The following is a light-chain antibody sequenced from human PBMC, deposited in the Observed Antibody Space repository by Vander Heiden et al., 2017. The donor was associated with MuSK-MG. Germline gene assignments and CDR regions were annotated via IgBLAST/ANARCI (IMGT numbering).Light chain of an antibody. CDR1: QSVSSSY. J-gene: IGKJ3*01. Sequence: EIVLTQSPGTLSLSPGERATLSCRASQSVSSSYLAWYQQKPGQAPRLLIYGASSRANGIPDRFSGSGYGTDFTLTSSRRETEDFAVYYSQQDCSPMVFGHGTKVDIK. CDR3: QQDCSPMV. V-gene: IGKV3-20*01. CDR2: GAS.